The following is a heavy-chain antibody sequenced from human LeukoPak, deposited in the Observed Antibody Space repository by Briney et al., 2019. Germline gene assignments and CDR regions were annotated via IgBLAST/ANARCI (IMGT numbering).Heavy chain of an antibody. J-gene: IGHJ4*02. Sequence: ASVKVSCRASGYTFTTYNINWVRQAPGQGLEWMGWISGYNGNTNYAQKLQGRVTMTTDTSTSTAYMELRSLRSDDTAVYYCARDYGRSYDILTGYYDDYWGQGTLVTVSS. V-gene: IGHV1-18*01. CDR1: GYTFTTYN. CDR3: ARDYGRSYDILTGYYDDY. D-gene: IGHD3-9*01. CDR2: ISGYNGNT.